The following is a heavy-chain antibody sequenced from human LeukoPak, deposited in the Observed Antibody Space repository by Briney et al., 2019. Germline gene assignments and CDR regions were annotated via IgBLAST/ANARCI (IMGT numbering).Heavy chain of an antibody. D-gene: IGHD3-10*01. Sequence: WASVKVSCKASGYTFTGYYMHWVRQAPGQGLEWMGWINPNSGGTNYAQKFQGRVTMTRDTSISTAYMELSRLRSDDTAVYYCASRYYGSGSYDLDYWGQGTLVTVSS. V-gene: IGHV1-2*02. CDR1: GYTFTGYY. CDR3: ASRYYGSGSYDLDY. CDR2: INPNSGGT. J-gene: IGHJ4*02.